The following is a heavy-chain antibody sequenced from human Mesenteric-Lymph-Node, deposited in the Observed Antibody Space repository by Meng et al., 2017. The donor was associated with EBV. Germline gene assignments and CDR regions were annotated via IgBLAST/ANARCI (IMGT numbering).Heavy chain of an antibody. V-gene: IGHV2-5*02. CDR1: GFSLSTFGVG. CDR2: IYWDDDE. J-gene: IGHJ4*02. CDR3: AHRPPFGELLDY. Sequence: ITLKESCPTLVKPTETLTLTCTFSGFSLSTFGVGVGWIRQPPGKALEWLAVIYWDDDERYSPSLKSRLTITKDTSKNQVVLKMTDMDPVDTATYYCAHRPPFGELLDYWGQGTLVTVSS. D-gene: IGHD3-10*01.